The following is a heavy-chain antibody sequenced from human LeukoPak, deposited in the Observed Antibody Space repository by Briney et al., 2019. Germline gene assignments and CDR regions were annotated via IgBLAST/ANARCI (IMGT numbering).Heavy chain of an antibody. D-gene: IGHD3-9*01. V-gene: IGHV3-23*01. J-gene: IGHJ4*02. CDR1: GFTFSSYG. CDR2: ISGSGGST. Sequence: GGSLRLSCAASGFTFSSYGMSWVRQAPGKGLEWVSAISGSGGSTYYADSVKGRFTISRDNSKNTLYLQMNSLRAEDTAVYYCAKGPYFDWLFGDYWGQGTLVTVSS. CDR3: AKGPYFDWLFGDY.